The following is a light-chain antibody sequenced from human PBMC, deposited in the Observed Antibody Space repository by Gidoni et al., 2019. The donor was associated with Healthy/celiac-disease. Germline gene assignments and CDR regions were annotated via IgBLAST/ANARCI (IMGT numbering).Light chain of an antibody. CDR2: WAS. CDR3: EQHYSNPRX. J-gene: IGKJ1*01. Sequence: DIVMTQSPDSLAVSLGERATINCTSSQSVLYSSNNKNYLAWYQQKPGQPPKLLIYWASTRESGVPDRFSGSGSGTDFTLTIRSLQAEDVAVYYCEQHYSNPRXVXKGTKVEIK. V-gene: IGKV4-1*01. CDR1: QSVLYSSNNKNY.